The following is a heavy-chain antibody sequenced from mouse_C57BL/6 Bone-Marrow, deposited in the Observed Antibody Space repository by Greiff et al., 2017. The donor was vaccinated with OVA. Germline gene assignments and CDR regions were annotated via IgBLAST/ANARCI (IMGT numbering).Heavy chain of an antibody. J-gene: IGHJ2*01. D-gene: IGHD2-4*01. V-gene: IGHV3-6*01. CDR3: AREDYDGGNGY. CDR2: ISYDGSN. Sequence: ESGPGLVKPSQSLSLTCSVTGYSITSGYYWNWIRQFPGNKLEWMGYISYDGSNNYNPSLKNRISITRDTSKNQFFLKLNSVTTEDTATYYCAREDYDGGNGYWGQGTTLTVSS. CDR1: GYSITSGYY.